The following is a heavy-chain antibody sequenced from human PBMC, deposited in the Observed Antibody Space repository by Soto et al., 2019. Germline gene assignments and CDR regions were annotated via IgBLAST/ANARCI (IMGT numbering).Heavy chain of an antibody. V-gene: IGHV3-23*01. J-gene: IGHJ4*02. CDR3: AKSRGDSWYLYYYDY. CDR1: GLTFRAFS. D-gene: IGHD5-12*01. Sequence: EVQLLESGGGLVQPGGSLRLSCAASGLTFRAFSMSWVRQPPGKGLEWVSGISGSGGSTYYADSVKGRFTISRDSSSNTLYLQMSSLRGEDTAVYYCAKSRGDSWYLYYYDYWGQGTLVTVSS. CDR2: ISGSGGST.